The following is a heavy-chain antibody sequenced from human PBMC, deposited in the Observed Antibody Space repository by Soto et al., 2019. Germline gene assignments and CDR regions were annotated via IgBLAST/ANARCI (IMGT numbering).Heavy chain of an antibody. D-gene: IGHD2-8*01. V-gene: IGHV4-34*01. CDR1: GGPFSGYY. CDR3: ARGLRTNSSLFRV. Sequence: PSETLSLTCAVYGGPFSGYYWNWIRQPPGKGLEWIGEINHSGSTNYNPSLKSRVTLSVDTSKNQFSLKLSSVTAADTAVYYCARGLRTNSSLFRVWGQGTLVTVSS. CDR2: INHSGST. J-gene: IGHJ4*02.